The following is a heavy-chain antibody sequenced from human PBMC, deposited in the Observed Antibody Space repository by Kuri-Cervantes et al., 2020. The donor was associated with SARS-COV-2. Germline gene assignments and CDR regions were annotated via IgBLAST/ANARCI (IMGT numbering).Heavy chain of an antibody. J-gene: IGHJ5*02. CDR1: GCTFSSYS. CDR3: ARSQGYCTANSCSWNWFDP. V-gene: IGHV1-69*13. D-gene: IGHD2-8*02. Sequence: SVTVSCKASGCTFSSYSVNWVRQAPGQGLEWMGRIIPTFDTATYAQKFQGRVILTADESSSTAYMEVNSLTSEDTAVYFCARSQGYCTANSCSWNWFDPWGQGTQVTVSS. CDR2: IIPTFDTA.